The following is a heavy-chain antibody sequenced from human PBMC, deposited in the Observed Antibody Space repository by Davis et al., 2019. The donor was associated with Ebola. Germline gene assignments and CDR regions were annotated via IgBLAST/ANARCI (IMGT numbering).Heavy chain of an antibody. Sequence: PSETLSLTCTVSGGSISSYYCSWIRQPAGKGREWIGRIYTSGSTNYNLSLKSRVTMSVDTSKNKCSLTLSSVTAADAGVYCCASGGHSLDYWGQGTLVTVSS. V-gene: IGHV4-4*07. CDR2: IYTSGST. CDR1: GGSISSYY. CDR3: ASGGHSLDY. J-gene: IGHJ4*02. D-gene: IGHD4-23*01.